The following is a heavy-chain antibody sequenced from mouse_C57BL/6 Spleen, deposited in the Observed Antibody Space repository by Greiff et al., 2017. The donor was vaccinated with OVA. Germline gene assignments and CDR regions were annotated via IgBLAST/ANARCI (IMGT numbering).Heavy chain of an antibody. CDR2: INPYNGDT. CDR3: ARSGITTVGSTPFAY. Sequence: VQLQQSGPELVKPGDSVKISCKASGYSFTGYFMNWVMQSHGKSLEWIGRINPYNGDTFYNQKFKGKATLTVDKSSSNAHMELRSMTSEDSAVYYCARSGITTVGSTPFAYWGQGTLVTVSA. J-gene: IGHJ3*01. D-gene: IGHD1-1*01. V-gene: IGHV1-20*01. CDR1: GYSFTGYF.